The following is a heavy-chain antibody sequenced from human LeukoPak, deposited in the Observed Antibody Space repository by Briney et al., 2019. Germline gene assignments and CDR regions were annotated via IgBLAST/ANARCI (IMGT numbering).Heavy chain of an antibody. CDR1: GFTFSSYA. Sequence: GSLRLSCAASGFTFSSYAMSWVRQPPGERLEWIGFVYHNGRTTYNPSLESRVTISVDTSRNQVSLNLRFVTAADTALYFCARRRAESSGPSFYYFYMDVWGKGTTVSVSS. CDR2: VYHNGRT. V-gene: IGHV4-59*01. J-gene: IGHJ6*03. CDR3: ARRRAESSGPSFYYFYMDV. D-gene: IGHD2-8*02.